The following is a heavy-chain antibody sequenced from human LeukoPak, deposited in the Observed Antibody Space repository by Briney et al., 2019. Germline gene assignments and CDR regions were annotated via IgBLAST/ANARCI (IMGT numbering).Heavy chain of an antibody. CDR2: IWRGGSDV. CDR3: AGLGRDWLAGYEY. D-gene: IGHD5-12*01. V-gene: IGHV5-51*01. CDR1: GYLFTDHW. Sequence: RGESLKTSCEAFGYLFTDHWIAWVRPVPGKGLEWMGSIWRGGSDVRYSPSFQGQVTMSVDKYTSTAYLQWGSLKAAGPAMYYCAGLGRDWLAGYEYWGQGTLVTVSS. J-gene: IGHJ4*02.